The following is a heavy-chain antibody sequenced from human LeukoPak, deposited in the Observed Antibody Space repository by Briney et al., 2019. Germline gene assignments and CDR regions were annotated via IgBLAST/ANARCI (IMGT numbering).Heavy chain of an antibody. Sequence: SETLSLTCTVSGGSTSSYYWSWIRQPPGKGLEWIGYIYYSGSTNYNPSLKSRVTISVDTSKNQFSLKLSSVTAADTAVYYCARGVSTGLFDYWGQGTLVTVSS. CDR3: ARGVSTGLFDY. CDR1: GGSTSSYY. J-gene: IGHJ4*02. D-gene: IGHD3-9*01. CDR2: IYYSGST. V-gene: IGHV4-59*01.